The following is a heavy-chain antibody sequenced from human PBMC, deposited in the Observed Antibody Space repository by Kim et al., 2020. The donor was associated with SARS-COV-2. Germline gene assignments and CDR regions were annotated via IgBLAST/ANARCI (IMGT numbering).Heavy chain of an antibody. Sequence: PTGRVTISVDTSKNQFSLKRSSVTAADTAVYYCARLAYYYDSSGYYPDYWGQGTLVTVSS. J-gene: IGHJ4*02. D-gene: IGHD3-22*01. V-gene: IGHV4-30-2*04. CDR3: ARLAYYYDSSGYYPDY.